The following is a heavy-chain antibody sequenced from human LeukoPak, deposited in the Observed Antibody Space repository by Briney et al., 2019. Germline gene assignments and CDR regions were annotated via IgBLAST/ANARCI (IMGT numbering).Heavy chain of an antibody. Sequence: ASVKVSCKASGYTVTSYDINWVRQATGQGLEWMGWMNPNSGNTGYAQKIQGRVTITRNTSISTAYMELSSLRSEDTAVYYLSRFPTVTYVYNWFYPWGQGNLVTVSS. D-gene: IGHD4-17*01. J-gene: IGHJ5*02. CDR3: SRFPTVTYVYNWFYP. V-gene: IGHV1-8*03. CDR1: GYTVTSYD. CDR2: MNPNSGNT.